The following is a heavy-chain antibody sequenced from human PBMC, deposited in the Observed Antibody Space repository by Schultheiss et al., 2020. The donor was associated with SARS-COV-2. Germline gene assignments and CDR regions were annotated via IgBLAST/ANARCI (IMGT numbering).Heavy chain of an antibody. CDR3: AKGVSSSLTPDAFDI. CDR2: ISSDGSIN. CDR1: GFTFSTYN. V-gene: IGHV3-30*07. D-gene: IGHD6-13*01. J-gene: IGHJ3*02. Sequence: GGSLRLSCAASGFTFSTYNMNWVRQAPGKGLEWVATISSDGSINYYADSVKGRFTIARDNSKNTLYLQMNSLRAEDTAIYYCAKGVSSSLTPDAFDIWGQGTMVTVSS.